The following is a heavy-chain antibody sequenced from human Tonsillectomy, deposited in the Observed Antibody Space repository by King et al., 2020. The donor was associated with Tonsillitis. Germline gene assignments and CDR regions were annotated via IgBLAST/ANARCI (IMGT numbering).Heavy chain of an antibody. Sequence: VQLVESGGRLVQPGRSLRLSCTASGFTFGDYAMSWFRQAPGKGLEWVGFIRSKAYGGTTEYAASVKGRFTIPRDDSKSIAYLQMNSLKTEDTAVYYCTRDEPIYYYDSSGYIDYWGQGTLVTVSS. CDR2: IRSKAYGGTT. CDR1: GFTFGDYA. J-gene: IGHJ4*02. V-gene: IGHV3-49*03. CDR3: TRDEPIYYYDSSGYIDY. D-gene: IGHD3-22*01.